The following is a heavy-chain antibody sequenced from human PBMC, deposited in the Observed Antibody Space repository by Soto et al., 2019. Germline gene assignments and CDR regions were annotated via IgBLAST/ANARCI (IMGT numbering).Heavy chain of an antibody. V-gene: IGHV4-34*01. D-gene: IGHD3-3*01. Sequence: SETLSLTSTVYGGSFSGYYWTGIRQPPGTGLEWIGEINHSGSTNYNPSLKSRVTISVDTTKNQFSLKLSSVSAADSAVFYCSRFLYFYFWSGYSRGRMDVWGQGTTGTVSS. CDR3: SRFLYFYFWSGYSRGRMDV. CDR2: INHSGST. J-gene: IGHJ6*02. CDR1: GGSFSGYY.